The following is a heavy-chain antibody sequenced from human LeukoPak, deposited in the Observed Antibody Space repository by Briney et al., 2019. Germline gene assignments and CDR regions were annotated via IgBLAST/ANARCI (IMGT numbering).Heavy chain of an antibody. J-gene: IGHJ3*02. Sequence: SQTLSLTCAVSGGSISSGGYSWRWIRQPPGKGLEWIGYIYHSGSTYYNPSLKSRVTISVDRSKNQFSLKLSSVTAADTAVYYCASSTARSLAFDIWGQGTMVTVSS. CDR1: GGSISSGGYS. CDR2: IYHSGST. CDR3: ASSTARSLAFDI. V-gene: IGHV4-30-2*01.